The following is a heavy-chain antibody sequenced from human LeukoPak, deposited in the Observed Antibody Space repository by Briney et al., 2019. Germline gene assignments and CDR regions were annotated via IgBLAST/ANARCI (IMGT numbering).Heavy chain of an antibody. CDR2: IWYDGSNK. CDR1: GFTFSSYG. Sequence: PGGSLRLSCAASGFTFSSYGMHWVRQAPGKGLEWVAVIWYDGSNKYYADSVKGRFTISRDNSKNTLYLQMNSLRAEDTAVYYCARDRGSGWYRDFDYWGQGTLVTVSS. CDR3: ARDRGSGWYRDFDY. J-gene: IGHJ4*02. D-gene: IGHD6-19*01. V-gene: IGHV3-33*01.